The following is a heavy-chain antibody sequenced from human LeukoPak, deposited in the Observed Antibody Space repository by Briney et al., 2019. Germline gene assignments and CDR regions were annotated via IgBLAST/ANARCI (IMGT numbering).Heavy chain of an antibody. Sequence: GGSLRLSCAASGFTFSNYWMHWVRQAPDKGLMWVSRIRTDGDTSYADSVRGRFTISRDNSKNTLYLQMNSLRAEDTAVYYCARDARVGDPLDHWGQGTLVTVSS. D-gene: IGHD4-17*01. CDR3: ARDARVGDPLDH. V-gene: IGHV3-74*01. J-gene: IGHJ4*02. CDR1: GFTFSNYW. CDR2: IRTDGDT.